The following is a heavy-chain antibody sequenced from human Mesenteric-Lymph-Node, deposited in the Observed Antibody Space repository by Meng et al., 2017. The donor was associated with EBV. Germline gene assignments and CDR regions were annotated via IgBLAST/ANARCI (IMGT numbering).Heavy chain of an antibody. J-gene: IGHJ4*02. D-gene: IGHD2-2*01. V-gene: IGHV4-39*07. CDR1: GGSISSSSYY. CDR3: ARDAYCSSTSCYLAY. Sequence: QLQLQESGPGLVKPSETLSRTCTVSGGSISSSSYYWGWIRQPPGKGLEWIGSIYYSGSTYYNPSLKSRVTISVDTSKNQFSLKLSSVTAADTAVYYCARDAYCSSTSCYLAYWGQGTLVTVSS. CDR2: IYYSGST.